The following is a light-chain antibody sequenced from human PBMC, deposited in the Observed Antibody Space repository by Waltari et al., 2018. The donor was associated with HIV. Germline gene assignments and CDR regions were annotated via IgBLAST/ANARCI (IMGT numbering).Light chain of an antibody. CDR2: GNT. J-gene: IGLJ2*01. CDR1: SSNIGARED. Sequence: QSVLTQPPSVSGAPGQRVIISCTGSSSNIGAREDVHGYQQLPGAVPKVLIYGNTNRPSGVPDRFSGSKSGASASLAIAGLQTDDEADYYCQSYDNSLNAVVFGGGTRLTVL. V-gene: IGLV1-40*01. CDR3: QSYDNSLNAVV.